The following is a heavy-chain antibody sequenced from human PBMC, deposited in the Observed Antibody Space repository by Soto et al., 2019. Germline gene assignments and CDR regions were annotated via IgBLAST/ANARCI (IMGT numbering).Heavy chain of an antibody. J-gene: IGHJ5*02. V-gene: IGHV1-46*01. Sequence: QVQLVQSGAEVKKPGASVKVSCKASGYTFTSYYMHWVRQAPGQGLEWMGIINPSGGSTSYAQKFQGRVTMTRDTSTSTVYMELSSLRSEDTAVYYCARENDLINFWSGPNRDLTWFDPWGQGTLVTVSS. CDR1: GYTFTSYY. CDR3: ARENDLINFWSGPNRDLTWFDP. CDR2: INPSGGST. D-gene: IGHD3-3*01.